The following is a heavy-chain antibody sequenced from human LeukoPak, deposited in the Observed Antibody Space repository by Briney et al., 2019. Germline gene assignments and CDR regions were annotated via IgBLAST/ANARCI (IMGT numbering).Heavy chain of an antibody. CDR2: IHYSGSS. CDR1: GGSISSYY. J-gene: IGHJ5*01. D-gene: IGHD2-8*01. Sequence: SETLSLTCTVSGGSISSYYWSWIRQSPGKGLEWIGNIHYSGSSVYNPSLKSRGTISIDTSRRQFFLKLNSVTAADTAVYFCALAPNSNWFDFWGPGTLVTVSS. CDR3: ALAPNSNWFDF. V-gene: IGHV4-59*03.